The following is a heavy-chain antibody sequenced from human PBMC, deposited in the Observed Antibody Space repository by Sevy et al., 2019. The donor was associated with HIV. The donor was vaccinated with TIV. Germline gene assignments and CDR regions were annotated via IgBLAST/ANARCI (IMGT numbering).Heavy chain of an antibody. CDR1: GFAFTNYYA. CDR3: ARPRANYVDNYFFYAMDV. J-gene: IGHJ6*02. CDR2: ISFDESDK. Sequence: GGSLRLSCAASGFAFTNYYAMHWVRQAPGKGLEWVALISFDESDKYYADSVKGRFTSSRANFKNTLYLQMNSLTTEDTAVYYCARPRANYVDNYFFYAMDVWGQGTTVTVSS. D-gene: IGHD4-17*01. V-gene: IGHV3-30-3*01.